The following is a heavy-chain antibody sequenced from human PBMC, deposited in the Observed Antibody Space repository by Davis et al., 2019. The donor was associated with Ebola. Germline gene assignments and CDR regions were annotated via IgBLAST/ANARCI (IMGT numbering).Heavy chain of an antibody. J-gene: IGHJ4*02. CDR1: GDSVSSNSAS. CDR2: TYYRSKWYT. Sequence: MPSETLSLTCAISGDSVSSNSASWNWIRQSPSRGLEWLGRTYYRSKWYTDHAVSVKSRMTINPDTSKNQFSLKLSSVTAADTAVYYCVRSEWNSATWGQGTLVTVSS. D-gene: IGHD2/OR15-2a*01. CDR3: VRSEWNSAT. V-gene: IGHV6-1*01.